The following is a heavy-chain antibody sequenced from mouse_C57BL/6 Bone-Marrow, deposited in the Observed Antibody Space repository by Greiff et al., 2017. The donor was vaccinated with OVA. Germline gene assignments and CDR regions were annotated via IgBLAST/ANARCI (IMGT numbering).Heavy chain of an antibody. CDR1: GYTFTSYT. CDR2: INPSSGYT. CDR3: ARWGLRRGDAMDY. J-gene: IGHJ4*01. Sequence: QVQLQQSGAELARPGASVKMSCKASGYTFTSYTMHWVKQRPGQGLEWIGYINPSSGYTKYNQKFKDKATLTADKSSSTAYMQLSSLTSEDSAVYYSARWGLRRGDAMDYWGQGTSVTVSS. V-gene: IGHV1-4*01. D-gene: IGHD2-4*01.